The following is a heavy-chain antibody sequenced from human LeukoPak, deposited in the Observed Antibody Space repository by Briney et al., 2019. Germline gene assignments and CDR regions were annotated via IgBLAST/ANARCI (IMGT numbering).Heavy chain of an antibody. J-gene: IGHJ4*02. CDR2: IIPIFGTA. CDR3: ASGRRYSYGYPYYFDY. V-gene: IGHV1-69*05. D-gene: IGHD5-18*01. Sequence: SVKVSCKASGYTFTGYYMHWVRQAPGQGLEWMGGIIPIFGTANYAQKFQGRVTITTDESTSTAYMELSSLRSGDMAVYYCASGRRYSYGYPYYFDYWGQGTLVTVSS. CDR1: GYTFTGYY.